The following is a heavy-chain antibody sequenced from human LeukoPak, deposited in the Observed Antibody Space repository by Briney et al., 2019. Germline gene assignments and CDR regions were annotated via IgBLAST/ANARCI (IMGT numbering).Heavy chain of an antibody. CDR2: IPYDRVNK. CDR3: AREWDYDSGGYDAFDI. J-gene: IGHJ3*02. V-gene: IGHV3-30-3*01. D-gene: IGHD3-22*01. CDR1: GFTFSIYA. Sequence: GGSLRLSCAASGFTFSIYAMHLVRQAPGKGLEWVAVIPYDRVNKYCADSVNGRFTNSRDNSKNTVYLQMNSLRAEDTAVYYCAREWDYDSGGYDAFDIWGQGTMVTVSS.